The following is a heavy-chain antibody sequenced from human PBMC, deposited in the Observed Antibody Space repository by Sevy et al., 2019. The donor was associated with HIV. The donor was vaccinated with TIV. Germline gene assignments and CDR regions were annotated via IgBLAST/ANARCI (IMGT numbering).Heavy chain of an antibody. D-gene: IGHD2-15*01. Sequence: GGSLRLSCAVSGSSFSHSYMHWVRQSPGKGLMWVSRVNSDGLITTYADSVKGRFTISRNNARHTVYLQMNSPRADDTAVYYCARGSAGCPNDWGQGTLVTVSS. CDR2: VNSDGLIT. J-gene: IGHJ4*02. CDR3: ARGSAGCPND. CDR1: GSSFSHSY. V-gene: IGHV3-74*01.